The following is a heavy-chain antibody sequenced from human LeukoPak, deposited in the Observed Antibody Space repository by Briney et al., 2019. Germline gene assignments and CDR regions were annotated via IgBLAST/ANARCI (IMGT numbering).Heavy chain of an antibody. CDR2: ISYDGSSK. Sequence: GGSLRLSFAASGFTFSSHAMHWVRQAPGKGLEWVAVISYDGSSKYYADSVKGRFTISRDNSKNTMYLQMNSLRDEDTAIYYCARDKAAAGPTYFDYWGQGTLVTVSS. CDR1: GFTFSSHA. CDR3: ARDKAAAGPTYFDY. J-gene: IGHJ4*02. V-gene: IGHV3-30-3*01. D-gene: IGHD6-13*01.